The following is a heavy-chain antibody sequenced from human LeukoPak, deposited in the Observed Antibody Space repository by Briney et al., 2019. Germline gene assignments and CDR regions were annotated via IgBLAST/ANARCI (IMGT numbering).Heavy chain of an antibody. Sequence: PSETLSLTCTVSGGSISSGDYYRSWIRQPPGKGLEWIGYIYYSGSTYYNPSLKSRVTISVDTFKNQFSLKLSSVTAADTAVYYCARTGYSSSWYDDRMDVWGQGTTVTVSS. CDR2: IYYSGST. J-gene: IGHJ6*02. CDR1: GGSISSGDYY. D-gene: IGHD6-13*01. V-gene: IGHV4-30-4*01. CDR3: ARTGYSSSWYDDRMDV.